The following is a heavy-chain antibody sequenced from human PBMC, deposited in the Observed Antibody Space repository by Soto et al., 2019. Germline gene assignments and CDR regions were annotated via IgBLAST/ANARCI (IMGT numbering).Heavy chain of an antibody. V-gene: IGHV3-53*01. Sequence: GGSLRLSCAASGFTVSSNYMSWVRQAPGKGLEWVSVIYSGGSTYYADSVKGRFTISRDNSKNTLYLQMNSLRAGDTAVYYCARDSFGPGTDYYYYGMDVWGQGTTVTVSS. CDR3: ARDSFGPGTDYYYYGMDV. CDR2: IYSGGST. D-gene: IGHD6-13*01. CDR1: GFTVSSNY. J-gene: IGHJ6*02.